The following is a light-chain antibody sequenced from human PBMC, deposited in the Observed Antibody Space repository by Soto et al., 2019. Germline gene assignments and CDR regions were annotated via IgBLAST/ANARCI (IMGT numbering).Light chain of an antibody. CDR1: QSVSSSY. CDR3: QYYGRSPRVP. Sequence: EVVLAQSPGTLSLSPGGRATISCRASQSVSSSYLAWYQQKPGQAPRLLFYGASSRATGIPDRFSGSGSGTDFTLTISRLEPEDFAVYYCQYYGRSPRVPFGQGTKLEI. J-gene: IGKJ2*01. V-gene: IGKV3-20*01. CDR2: GAS.